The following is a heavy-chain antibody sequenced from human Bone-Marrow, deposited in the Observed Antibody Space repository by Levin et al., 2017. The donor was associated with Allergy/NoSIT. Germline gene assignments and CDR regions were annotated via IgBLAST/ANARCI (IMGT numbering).Heavy chain of an antibody. CDR3: ARPDCSGTSCYYFFDP. J-gene: IGHJ5*02. Sequence: SCAASGFTFSRYSMNWVRQAPGRGLEWVSYISRSSSTISYADSVKGRFTISRDNAKNSLYLQMNSLRDEDTAVYYCARPDCSGTSCYYFFDPWGQGTLVTVSS. D-gene: IGHD2-2*01. CDR2: ISRSSSTI. CDR1: GFTFSRYS. V-gene: IGHV3-48*02.